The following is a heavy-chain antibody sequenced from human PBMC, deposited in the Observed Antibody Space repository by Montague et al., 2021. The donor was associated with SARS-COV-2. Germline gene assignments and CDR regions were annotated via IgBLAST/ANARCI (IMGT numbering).Heavy chain of an antibody. Sequence: SETLSLTCTVSGDSISSYYLGWIRMPPGKGLEWIGYIYYRGSSNXNHSLKSRITISVDTSKHQFYLELNSVTAADTAVYNCARGSGWMGNAFDIWGQGTMVTVSS. CDR1: GDSISSYY. CDR2: IYYRGSS. J-gene: IGHJ3*02. D-gene: IGHD6-19*01. V-gene: IGHV4-59*01. CDR3: ARGSGWMGNAFDI.